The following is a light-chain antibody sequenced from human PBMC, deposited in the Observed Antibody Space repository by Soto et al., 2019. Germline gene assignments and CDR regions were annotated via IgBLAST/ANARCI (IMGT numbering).Light chain of an antibody. J-gene: IGLJ3*02. CDR3: SSYAGSNNLV. CDR1: SSDVGNYNF. CDR2: EVT. Sequence: QSALTQPPSASGSPGQSVTISCTGTSSDVGNYNFVSWYQQHPGEAPKLIIYEVTKRPSGVPDRFSGSKSGNTASLTVSGLQAEDEADYYRSSYAGSNNLVFGGGTKLTVL. V-gene: IGLV2-8*01.